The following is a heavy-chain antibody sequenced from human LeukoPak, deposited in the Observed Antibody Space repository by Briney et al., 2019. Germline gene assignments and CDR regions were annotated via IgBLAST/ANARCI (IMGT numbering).Heavy chain of an antibody. J-gene: IGHJ3*02. Sequence: ASVKVSCKASGYTFTSYYMHWVRQAPGQGLEWMGIINPSGGSTSYAQKFQGRVTMTRDTSTSTVYMELSSLRAEDTAVYYCAKPARTDAFDIWGQGTMITVSS. V-gene: IGHV1-46*01. CDR1: GYTFTSYY. CDR2: INPSGGST. D-gene: IGHD1-14*01. CDR3: AKPARTDAFDI.